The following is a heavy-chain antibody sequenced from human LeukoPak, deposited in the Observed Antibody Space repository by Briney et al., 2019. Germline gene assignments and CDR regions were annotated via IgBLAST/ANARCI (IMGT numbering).Heavy chain of an antibody. CDR1: GGSFSGYY. V-gene: IGHV4-34*01. J-gene: IGHJ5*02. D-gene: IGHD4-17*01. Sequence: SETLSLTCAVYGGSFSGYYWSWIRQPPGEGLQWITIINSGGNTYYNPSLKSRVTISVDTSRNQFSLKLSSVTAADTALYYCARHRPHYDWLDPWGQGALVTVSS. CDR2: INSGGNT. CDR3: ARHRPHYDWLDP.